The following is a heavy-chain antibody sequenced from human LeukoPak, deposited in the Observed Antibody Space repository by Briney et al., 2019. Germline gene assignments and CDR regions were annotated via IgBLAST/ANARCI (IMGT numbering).Heavy chain of an antibody. CDR2: TNPNSGAT. CDR1: AYTFSVNY. CDR3: ARGLCGVYYYYMDV. V-gene: IGHV1-2*02. D-gene: IGHD6-25*01. J-gene: IGHJ6*03. Sequence: GASVKVSCKTSAYTFSVNYIHWVRQAPGQGLEWMGWTNPNSGATNYAQKFQGRVTMTRDTSISTAYMDLSRLRSDDTAMYYCARGLCGVYYYYMDVWGKGTTVTVSS.